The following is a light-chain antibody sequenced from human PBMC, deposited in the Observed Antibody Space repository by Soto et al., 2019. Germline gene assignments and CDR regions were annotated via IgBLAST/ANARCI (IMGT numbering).Light chain of an antibody. Sequence: QSVLTQPPSVSGPPGQRVPISCTGSTSNIGAGYDVHWYQQLPGTAPNLLIYGNSNRPSGVPDRFSGSKSGTSASLAITGLQAEDEADYYCQSYDSSLSVYVFGTGTKLTVL. CDR2: GNS. J-gene: IGLJ1*01. V-gene: IGLV1-40*01. CDR3: QSYDSSLSVYV. CDR1: TSNIGAGYD.